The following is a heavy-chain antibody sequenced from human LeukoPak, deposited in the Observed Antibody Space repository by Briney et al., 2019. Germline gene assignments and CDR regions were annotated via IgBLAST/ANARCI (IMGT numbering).Heavy chain of an antibody. CDR1: VFTFDDYG. CDR2: IHWNGGST. V-gene: IGHV3-20*04. J-gene: IGHJ4*02. D-gene: IGHD5-12*01. Sequence: GGSLRLSCAASVFTFDDYGMSWVRHAPGKGLEWVSGIHWNGGSTGYADSVKGRFTTSRDNAKNSLYLEMNSLRAEDTAFYYCAKDTGYDYSYWGQGTLVTVSS. CDR3: AKDTGYDYSY.